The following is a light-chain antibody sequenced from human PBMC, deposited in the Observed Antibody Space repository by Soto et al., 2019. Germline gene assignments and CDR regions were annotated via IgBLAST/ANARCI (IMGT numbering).Light chain of an antibody. CDR1: HSVNSH. CDR3: QQYKNWPL. CDR2: GAS. V-gene: IGKV3-15*01. Sequence: MIMTQSPATLSVSTGEIVTLSCRTSHSVNSHVAWYQQKPGQAPRLLLYGASTRATGIPVRFSGSGFGTEFTLTISSLQSEDFAVYYCQQYKNWPLFGQGTRLEIK. J-gene: IGKJ5*01.